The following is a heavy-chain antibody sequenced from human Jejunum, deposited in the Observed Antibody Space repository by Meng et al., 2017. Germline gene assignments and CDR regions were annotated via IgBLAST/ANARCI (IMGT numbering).Heavy chain of an antibody. CDR2: FTRGGTT. CDR1: GGSISGYF. J-gene: IGHJ4*02. CDR3: ARHEVDFDN. V-gene: IGHV4-34*02. Sequence: QVPRQQGGAGLLKPSETLSLTCAVYGGSISGYFWSWIRQAPGEGLEWVGEFTRGGTTNYNPSLKSRVTISADTSKNQFSLTLSSVSAADTAVYYCARHEVDFDNWGQGTLVTVSS. D-gene: IGHD1-26*01.